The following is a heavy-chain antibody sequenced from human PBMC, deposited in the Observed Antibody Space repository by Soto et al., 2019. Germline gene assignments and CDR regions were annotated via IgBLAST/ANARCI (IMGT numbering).Heavy chain of an antibody. V-gene: IGHV5-10-1*01. J-gene: IGHJ4*02. Sequence: GEALRVWWSGSGDSLTRYWISWGRQMPGKGLEWMGRIDPSDSYTNYSPSFQGHVTISADKSISTAYLQWSSLKASDTAMYYCAKMYPVLRYFDRLDLPAWGQGTLVNVSS. CDR3: AKMYPVLRYFDRLDLPA. CDR2: IDPSDSYT. D-gene: IGHD3-9*01. CDR1: GDSLTRYW.